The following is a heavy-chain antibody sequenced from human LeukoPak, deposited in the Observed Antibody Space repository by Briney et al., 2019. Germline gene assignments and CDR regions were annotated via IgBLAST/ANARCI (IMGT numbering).Heavy chain of an antibody. Sequence: GESLRLSCAASGFTFSSYAMSWVRQAPGKGPEWVSGISGSGGNTYYADSVKGRFPISRDNSKNTLYLQMNSLRAEDTAVYYCARDYPYYFDYWGQGTLVTVSS. J-gene: IGHJ4*02. CDR2: ISGSGGNT. V-gene: IGHV3-23*01. CDR3: ARDYPYYFDY. CDR1: GFTFSSYA.